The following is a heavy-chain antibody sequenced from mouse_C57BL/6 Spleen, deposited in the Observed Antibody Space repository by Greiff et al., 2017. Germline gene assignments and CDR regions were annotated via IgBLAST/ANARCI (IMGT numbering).Heavy chain of an antibody. Sequence: EVKLVESGGGLVQPGGSLKLSCAASGFTFSDYYMYWVRQTPEKRLEWVAYISNGGGSTYYPDTVKGRCTISRDNAKNTLYLQMSRLKSEETATYYCARHGADSSGYYLDYWGQGTTLTVSS. CDR3: ARHGADSSGYYLDY. V-gene: IGHV5-12*01. CDR2: ISNGGGST. D-gene: IGHD3-2*02. J-gene: IGHJ2*01. CDR1: GFTFSDYY.